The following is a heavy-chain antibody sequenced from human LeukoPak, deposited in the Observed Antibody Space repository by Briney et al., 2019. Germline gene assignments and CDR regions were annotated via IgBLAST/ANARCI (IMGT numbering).Heavy chain of an antibody. V-gene: IGHV3-23*01. J-gene: IGHJ4*02. CDR1: GFTFSSYA. CDR2: ISGSGGKT. Sequence: GGSLRLSCVASGFTFSSYAMTWVRQAPGKGLEWVSSISGSGGKTYYADSVKGRFTISRDNSRNTLYLQMNSLRAEDTAVYYCAKDPSIAARPYYFDYWGQGTLVTVSS. CDR3: AKDPSIAARPYYFDY. D-gene: IGHD6-6*01.